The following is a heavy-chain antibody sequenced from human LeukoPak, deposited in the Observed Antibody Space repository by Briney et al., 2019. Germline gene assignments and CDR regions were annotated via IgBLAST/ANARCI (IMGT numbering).Heavy chain of an antibody. CDR1: GGSISSSSYY. J-gene: IGHJ4*02. CDR3: AREGGGSGRSRIDY. V-gene: IGHV4-39*07. Sequence: SETLSLTCTVSGGSISSSSYYWGWIRQPPGKGLEWIGSIYHSGSTYYNPSLKSRVTISVDTSKNQFSLKLSSVTAADTAVYYCAREGGGSGRSRIDYWGQGTLVTVSS. CDR2: IYHSGST. D-gene: IGHD2-15*01.